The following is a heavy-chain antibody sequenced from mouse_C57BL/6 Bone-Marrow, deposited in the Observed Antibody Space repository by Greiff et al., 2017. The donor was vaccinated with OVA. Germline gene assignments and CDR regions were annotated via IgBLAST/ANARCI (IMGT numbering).Heavy chain of an antibody. D-gene: IGHD1-1*01. J-gene: IGHJ2*01. CDR3: ARQGDYYGSSYYFDY. CDR1: GYTFTDYY. V-gene: IGHV1-76*01. CDR2: IYPGSGNT. Sequence: VKLQQSGAELVRPGASVKLSCKASGYTFTDYYINWVKQRPGQGLEWIARIYPGSGNTYYNEKFKGKATLTAEKSSSTAYMQLSSLTSEDSAVYFCARQGDYYGSSYYFDYWGQGTTLTVSS.